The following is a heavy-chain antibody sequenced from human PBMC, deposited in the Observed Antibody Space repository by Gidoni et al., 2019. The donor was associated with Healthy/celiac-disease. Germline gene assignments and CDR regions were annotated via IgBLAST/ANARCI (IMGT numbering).Heavy chain of an antibody. D-gene: IGHD6-13*01. J-gene: IGHJ2*01. CDR2: IYYSGST. CDR3: AGPEGGAAADYWYFDL. Sequence: QVQLQESGPGLVKPSETLSLTCTVSGGSISSYYWSWIRQPPGKGLEWIGYIYYSGSTNYNPSLKSRVTISVDTSKNQFSLKLSSVTAADTAVYYCAGPEGGAAADYWYFDLWGRGTLVTVSS. CDR1: GGSISSYY. V-gene: IGHV4-59*01.